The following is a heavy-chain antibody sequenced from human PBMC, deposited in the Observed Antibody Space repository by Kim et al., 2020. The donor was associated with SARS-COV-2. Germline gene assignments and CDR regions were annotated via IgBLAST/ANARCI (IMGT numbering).Heavy chain of an antibody. D-gene: IGHD3-22*01. V-gene: IGHV3-30-3*01. Sequence: GGSLRLSCAASGFTFSSYAMHWVRQAPGKRLEWVAVISYDGSNKYYADSVKGRFTISRDNSKNTLYLQMNSLRAEDTAVYYCARDMGYYDSSGYYYHDA. CDR2: ISYDGSNK. J-gene: IGHJ3*01. CDR1: GFTFSSYA. CDR3: ARDMGYYDSSGYYYHDA.